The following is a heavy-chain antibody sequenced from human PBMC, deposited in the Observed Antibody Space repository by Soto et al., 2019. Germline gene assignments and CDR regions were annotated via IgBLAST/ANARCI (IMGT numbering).Heavy chain of an antibody. D-gene: IGHD6-19*01. Sequence: QVQLVESGGGVVQPGRSLRLSCAASGFTFSSYGMHWVRQAPGKGLEWVAVISYDGSNKYYADSVKGRFTISRDNSKNTLYLQMNSLRAEDTVVYYCSKAPIAVAEYYFDYWGQGTLVTVSS. J-gene: IGHJ4*02. CDR2: ISYDGSNK. CDR3: SKAPIAVAEYYFDY. CDR1: GFTFSSYG. V-gene: IGHV3-30*18.